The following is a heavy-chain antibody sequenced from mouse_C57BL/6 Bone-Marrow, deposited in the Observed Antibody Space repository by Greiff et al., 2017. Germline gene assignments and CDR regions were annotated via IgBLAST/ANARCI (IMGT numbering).Heavy chain of an antibody. CDR1: GFTFSDFY. Sequence: EVKLMESGGGLVQSGRSLRLSCATSGFTFSDFYMEWVRQAPGKGLEWIAAGRNKANDYKTEYSASVKCRFIVTIDTSQSILYLQMYALRAEDTSIYYCARDRDYYEGYAMDYWGQGTSVTVSS. CDR3: ARDRDYYEGYAMDY. J-gene: IGHJ4*01. V-gene: IGHV7-1*01. D-gene: IGHD1-1*01. CDR2: GRNKANDYKT.